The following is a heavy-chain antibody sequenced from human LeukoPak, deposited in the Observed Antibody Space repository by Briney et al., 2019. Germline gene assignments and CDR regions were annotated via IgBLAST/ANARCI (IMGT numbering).Heavy chain of an antibody. CDR1: GYTFISYG. V-gene: IGHV1-18*01. CDR3: VRQQTPHGNFDY. CDR2: ISAYNGNT. D-gene: IGHD1-26*01. Sequence: SVKVSCKASGYTFISYGISWVRQAPGQGLEWMGWISAYNGNTNYAQKLQGRVTMTTDTSTSTAYMELRSLRAEDTAVYYCVRQQTPHGNFDYWGQGTLVTVSS. J-gene: IGHJ4*02.